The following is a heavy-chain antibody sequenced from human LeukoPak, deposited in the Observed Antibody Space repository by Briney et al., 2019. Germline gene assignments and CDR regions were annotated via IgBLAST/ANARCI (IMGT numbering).Heavy chain of an antibody. V-gene: IGHV3-23*01. CDR1: GFTFRSYA. CDR3: AKDYDSSGYYYGGTFDY. J-gene: IGHJ4*02. Sequence: GGSLRLSCAASGFTFRSYAMSWVRQAPGKGLEWVSAISGSGSSTYYADFVKGRFTISRDNSKNTLYLQMNSLRAEDTAIYYCAKDYDSSGYYYGGTFDYWGQGTLVTVSS. CDR2: ISGSGSST. D-gene: IGHD3-22*01.